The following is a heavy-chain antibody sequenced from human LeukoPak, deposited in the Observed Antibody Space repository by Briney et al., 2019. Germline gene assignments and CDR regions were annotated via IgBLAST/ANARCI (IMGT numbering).Heavy chain of an antibody. CDR3: AREVYSNYADDY. CDR2: ISVYNGNT. J-gene: IGHJ4*02. CDR1: GYTFTCYG. V-gene: IGHV1-18*01. D-gene: IGHD4-11*01. Sequence: AASVKVSCKAFGYTFTCYGISWVRQAPGEGLEWMGWISVYNGNTNYAQKLQGRVTMTTDTSTSTAYMELRSLRSDDTAVYYCAREVYSNYADDYWGQGTLVTVSS.